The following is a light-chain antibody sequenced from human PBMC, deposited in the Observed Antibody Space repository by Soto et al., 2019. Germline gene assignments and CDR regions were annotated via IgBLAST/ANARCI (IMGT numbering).Light chain of an antibody. J-gene: IGLJ1*01. Sequence: QSALTQPRSVSGSPGQSVTISCTGTSSDVGGYNCVSWYQQHPGKAPKLMVYDVSKRPSGVPDRFSGSKSGNTASLTISWLQAEDEADYYCCTYAGSYTGVFGTGTKLTVL. CDR3: CTYAGSYTGV. CDR2: DVS. CDR1: SSDVGGYNC. V-gene: IGLV2-11*01.